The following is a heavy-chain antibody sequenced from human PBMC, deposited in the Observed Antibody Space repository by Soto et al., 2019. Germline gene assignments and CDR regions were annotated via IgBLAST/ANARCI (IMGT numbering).Heavy chain of an antibody. CDR1: GGSISSGDYY. V-gene: IGHV4-30-4*01. J-gene: IGHJ4*02. D-gene: IGHD2-2*02. Sequence: PSETLSLTCTVSGGSISSGDYYWSWIRQPPGKGLEWIGYIYYSGSTYYNPSLKSRVTISVDTSKNQFSLKLSSVTAADTAVYYCXRTLGYCSSTSCYILDYWGQGTLVTVSS. CDR2: IYYSGST. CDR3: XRTLGYCSSTSCYILDY.